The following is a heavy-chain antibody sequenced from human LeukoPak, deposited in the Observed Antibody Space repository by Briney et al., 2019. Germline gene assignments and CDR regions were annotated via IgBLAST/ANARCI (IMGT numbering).Heavy chain of an antibody. CDR1: GFTFSTYE. CDR2: ISRAGETT. Sequence: PGGSLRLSCAASGFTFSTYEMIWVRQAPGKGLEWLSYISRAGETTSYGDSVKGRFTNSRDNVKNSLYLQLNSLRAEDTALYYCARLYCADDSCYYFDYWGQGTQVTVSS. CDR3: ARLYCADDSCYYFDY. D-gene: IGHD2-21*02. V-gene: IGHV3-48*03. J-gene: IGHJ4*02.